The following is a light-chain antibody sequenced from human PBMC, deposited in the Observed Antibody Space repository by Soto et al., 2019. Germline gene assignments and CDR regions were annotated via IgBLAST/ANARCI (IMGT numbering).Light chain of an antibody. V-gene: IGKV3-20*01. CDR1: QTVTNTY. J-gene: IGKJ4*01. CDR2: GAS. CDR3: QQYGTLPPT. Sequence: EIVLTQSPGTLSLSPGERATLSCRASQTVTNTYLAWYQQKSGQAPNFLIYGASNRATGIPDRFSGSESGKDFTFTISRLEPEDFAVYYCQQYGTLPPTYGGGTKVEI.